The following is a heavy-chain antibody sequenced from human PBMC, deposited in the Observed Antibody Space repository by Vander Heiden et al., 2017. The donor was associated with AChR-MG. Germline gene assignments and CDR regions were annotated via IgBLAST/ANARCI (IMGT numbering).Heavy chain of an antibody. CDR1: GFTFSSAW. CDR3: GLEGRWFDP. J-gene: IGHJ5*02. CDR2: IKSKTDSGAT. Sequence: EVQMVQSGGGLVEPGGSLRLSCAAAGFTFSSAWLSGVRQAPGKGLEWVGRIKSKTDSGATDYSGFVKGRFTISRDDSRSMFYLQMNSLRTEDSAVYYCGLEGRWFDPRGQGTLVTVS. V-gene: IGHV3-15*01. D-gene: IGHD1-1*01.